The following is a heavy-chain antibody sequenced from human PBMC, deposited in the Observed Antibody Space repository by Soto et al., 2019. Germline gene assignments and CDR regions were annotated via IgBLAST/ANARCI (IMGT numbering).Heavy chain of an antibody. CDR2: IYLDDDK. CDR1: GFSLSTSGVG. CDR3: IQSRCGGDCLQSYASHYYYGMDV. D-gene: IGHD2-21*02. V-gene: IGHV2-5*02. J-gene: IGHJ6*02. Sequence: GPTLVNPTQTLTLTCTFSGFSLSTSGVGVGWIRQPPGKALEWLALIYLDDDKRYSPSLRSRLTINKDTSKNQVVLTMTNMDPVDTATYYCIQSRCGGDCLQSYASHYYYGMDVWGQGTTVTVSS.